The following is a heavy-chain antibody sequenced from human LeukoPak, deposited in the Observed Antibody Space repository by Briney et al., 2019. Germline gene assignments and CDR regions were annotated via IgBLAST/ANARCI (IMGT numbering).Heavy chain of an antibody. CDR2: INPNSGGK. CDR1: GYTFTGYY. V-gene: IGHV1-2*02. CDR3: EAYYYDSSGYALPYFQH. Sequence: ASVKVSCKASGYTFTGYYMHWVRQAPGQGLEWMGWINPNSGGKNYAQKFQGRVTMTRDTFIRPAYMELSRLRSDDTAVYYCEAYYYDSSGYALPYFQHWGQGTLVTVSS. J-gene: IGHJ1*01. D-gene: IGHD3-22*01.